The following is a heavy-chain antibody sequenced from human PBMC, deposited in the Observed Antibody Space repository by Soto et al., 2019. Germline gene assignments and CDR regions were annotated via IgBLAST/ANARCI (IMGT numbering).Heavy chain of an antibody. Sequence: QVQLVQSGAEVKKPGASVKVSCKASGYTFTSYAMHWVRQAPGQRLEWMGWINAGNGNTKYSQKLQGRVTITRDTSASTAYMELSSLRSEDTAVYYCAREGSTRRLYGMDVWGQGTTVTVSS. J-gene: IGHJ6*02. CDR2: INAGNGNT. CDR3: AREGSTRRLYGMDV. D-gene: IGHD3-16*01. CDR1: GYTFTSYA. V-gene: IGHV1-3*01.